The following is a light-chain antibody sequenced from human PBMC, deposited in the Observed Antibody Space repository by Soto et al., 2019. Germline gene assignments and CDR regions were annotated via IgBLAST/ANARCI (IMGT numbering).Light chain of an antibody. CDR1: QTISSNF. Sequence: EIVLTQSPGTLSLSPGERAILSCRASQTISSNFLAWYQQKPCQAPSILIYGASYRTTGIPDRFSGSVSGTDLTLTISRLESEDFVVYYCQQSGSSPPYTFGPGTKLEIK. J-gene: IGKJ2*01. CDR2: GAS. V-gene: IGKV3-20*01. CDR3: QQSGSSPPYT.